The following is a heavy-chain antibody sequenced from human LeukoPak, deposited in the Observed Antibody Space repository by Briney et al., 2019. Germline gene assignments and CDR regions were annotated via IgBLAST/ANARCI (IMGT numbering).Heavy chain of an antibody. CDR3: ARDRGRVAAEYFDY. CDR2: ISSSGSST. J-gene: IGHJ4*02. D-gene: IGHD6-19*01. V-gene: IGHV3-11*06. Sequence: GGSLRLSCAASGFTFSDVYMSWIRQAPGKGLEWVSYISSSGSSTKYADSVKGRFTISRDNAKNSLYLQMNSLRVEDTAVYYCARDRGRVAAEYFDYWGQGTLVTLSS. CDR1: GFTFSDVY.